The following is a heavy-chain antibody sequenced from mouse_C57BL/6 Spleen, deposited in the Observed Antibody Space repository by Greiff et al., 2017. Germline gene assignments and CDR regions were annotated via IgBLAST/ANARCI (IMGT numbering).Heavy chain of an antibody. J-gene: IGHJ1*03. V-gene: IGHV14-3*01. CDR1: GFNIKNTY. D-gene: IGHD2-1*01. Sequence: VQLKESVAELVRPGASVKLSCTASGFNIKNTYMHWVKQRPEQGLEWIGRIDPANGNTKYAPKFQGKATITADTSSNTAYLQLSSLTSEDTAIYYCAIIYYGNWDWYFDVWGTGTTVTVSS. CDR2: IDPANGNT. CDR3: AIIYYGNWDWYFDV.